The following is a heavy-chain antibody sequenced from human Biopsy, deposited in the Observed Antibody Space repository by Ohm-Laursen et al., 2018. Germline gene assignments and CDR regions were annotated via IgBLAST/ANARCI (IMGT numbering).Heavy chain of an antibody. J-gene: IGHJ3*02. Sequence: SLRLSCAASGFTFSDHNMHWVRQAPGKGLEWVAFIWSSATYKAYADSAKGRFTISRDNSKNTLYLQMNSLRAEDTAVYYCARSGWPENDAFDIWGQGTMVTVSS. CDR3: ARSGWPENDAFDI. V-gene: IGHV3-33*01. D-gene: IGHD6-19*01. CDR1: GFTFSDHN. CDR2: IWSSATYK.